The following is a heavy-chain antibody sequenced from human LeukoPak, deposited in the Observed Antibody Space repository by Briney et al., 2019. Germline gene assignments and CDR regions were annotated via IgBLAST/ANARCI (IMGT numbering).Heavy chain of an antibody. Sequence: SETLSLTCAVYGGSFSGYYWSWIRQPPGKGLEWIGEINHSGSTNYNPSLKSRVTISVDTSENQFSLKLSSVTAADTAVYYCARVYYYGSGRRFDPWGQGTLVTVSS. V-gene: IGHV4-34*01. CDR1: GGSFSGYY. D-gene: IGHD3-10*01. CDR3: ARVYYYGSGRRFDP. J-gene: IGHJ5*02. CDR2: INHSGST.